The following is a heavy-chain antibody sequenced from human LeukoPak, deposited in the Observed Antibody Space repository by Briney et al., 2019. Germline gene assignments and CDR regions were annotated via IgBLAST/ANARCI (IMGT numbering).Heavy chain of an antibody. V-gene: IGHV1-69*04. CDR3: AGDGGSSYYYYGMDV. D-gene: IGHD6-6*01. Sequence: ASVKVSCKASGGTFSSYAISWVRQAPGQGLEWMGRIVPIFGIANYAQKFQGRVTITADKSTSTAYMELSSLRSEDTAVYYCAGDGGSSYYYYGMDVWGQGTTVTVSS. CDR1: GGTFSSYA. J-gene: IGHJ6*02. CDR2: IVPIFGIA.